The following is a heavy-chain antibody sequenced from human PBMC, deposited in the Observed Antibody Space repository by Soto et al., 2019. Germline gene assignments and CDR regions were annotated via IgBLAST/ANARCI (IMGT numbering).Heavy chain of an antibody. Sequence: QVQLVESGGGVVQPGRSLSLSCAASGFTFSCYGIHGVRQAPGKGLECVAVIWSDGSNKYYADSVKGRFTISRDNTKNTLYLQMNSLRAEDTAGYYCAREVLVRGIKYHAMDVWGQGTTVTVSS. D-gene: IGHD3-10*01. V-gene: IGHV3-33*01. CDR1: GFTFSCYG. CDR3: AREVLVRGIKYHAMDV. CDR2: IWSDGSNK. J-gene: IGHJ6*02.